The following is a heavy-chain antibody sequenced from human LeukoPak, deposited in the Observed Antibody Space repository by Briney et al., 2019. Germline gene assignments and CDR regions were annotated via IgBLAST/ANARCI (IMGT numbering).Heavy chain of an antibody. CDR3: AREAPARQSYYFDY. J-gene: IGHJ4*02. Sequence: PGGSLRLSCAASGFTFSSYWMSWVRQAPGKGLEWVANIKQDGSEKYYVDSVKGRFTISRDNAKNSLYLQMNSLRAEDTVVYYCAREAPARQSYYFDYWGQGTLVTVSS. CDR1: GFTFSSYW. V-gene: IGHV3-7*01. CDR2: IKQDGSEK. D-gene: IGHD6-25*01.